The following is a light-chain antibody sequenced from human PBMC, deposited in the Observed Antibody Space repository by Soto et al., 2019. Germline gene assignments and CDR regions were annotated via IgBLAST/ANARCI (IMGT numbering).Light chain of an antibody. CDR3: QQYNNWWT. Sequence: ELVLTQTPGTLSLSPGERHTLSCRASQSLSSNYLAWYQQKPGXAPXXLIYDASSRATGIPDRFSGGGSGTDFPLTISSLQFDYSAVDYCQQYNNWWTFGQGTKVDIK. CDR1: QSLSSNY. V-gene: IGKV3D-20*02. J-gene: IGKJ1*01. CDR2: DAS.